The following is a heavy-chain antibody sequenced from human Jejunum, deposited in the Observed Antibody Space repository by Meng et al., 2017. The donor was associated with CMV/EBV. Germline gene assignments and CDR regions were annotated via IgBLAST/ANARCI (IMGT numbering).Heavy chain of an antibody. V-gene: IGHV3-30-3*01. CDR3: ARDNNGDY. CDR2: ISYDGSNE. CDR1: GFIFSTYA. Sequence: QLQVAGAVGGVVQPGRSLRLSGAASGFIFSTYAMYWVRQAPGKGLEWVAIISYDGSNEYYADSVKGRFTVSRDNSKNTLYLQMNSLTVEDTAIYYCARDNNGDYWGQGTLVTVSS. D-gene: IGHD1-14*01. J-gene: IGHJ4*02.